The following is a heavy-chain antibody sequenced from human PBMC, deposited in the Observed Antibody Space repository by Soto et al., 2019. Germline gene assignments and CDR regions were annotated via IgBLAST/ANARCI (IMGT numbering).Heavy chain of an antibody. D-gene: IGHD6-19*01. CDR1: GGSFSGYY. V-gene: IGHV4-34*01. J-gene: IGHJ4*02. CDR2: INHSGIT. CDR3: AVGPRMWLAGGGY. Sequence: QVLLEQWGAGLLKPSETLSLTCAVYGGSFSGYYWTWIRQPPGRGLEWLGEINHSGITDYNPSLKSRVSISIDTSENQFSLKLNSVTAADTAVYYCAVGPRMWLAGGGYWGQGTLVTVSS.